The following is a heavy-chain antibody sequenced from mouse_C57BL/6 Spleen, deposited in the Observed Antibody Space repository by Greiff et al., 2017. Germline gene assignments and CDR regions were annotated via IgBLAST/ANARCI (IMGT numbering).Heavy chain of an antibody. CDR3: ARQVVDLYAMDY. V-gene: IGHV5-15*01. D-gene: IGHD1-1*01. CDR1: GFTFSDYG. Sequence: EVKLMESGGGLVQPGGSLKLSCAASGFTFSDYGMAWVRQAPRKGPEWVAFISNLAYSIYYADTVTGRFTISRENAKNTLYLEMSSLRSEDTAMYYCARQVVDLYAMDYWGQGTSVTVSS. J-gene: IGHJ4*01. CDR2: ISNLAYSI.